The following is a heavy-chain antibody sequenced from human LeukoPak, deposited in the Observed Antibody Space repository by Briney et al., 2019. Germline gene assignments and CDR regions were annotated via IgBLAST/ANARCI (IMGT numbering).Heavy chain of an antibody. CDR3: ARDSDHPAAGRERHWFDP. CDR2: ICCSGST. J-gene: IGHJ5*02. D-gene: IGHD6-13*01. Sequence: PSEILSLTCAVSGGYISGYYWSWLRQPPGKGLEWIGYICCSGSTNYNPSLKSRVTISVDTSKNQFSLKLSSVTAADTAVYYCARDSDHPAAGRERHWFDPWGQGTLVTVSS. V-gene: IGHV4-59*01. CDR1: GGYISGYY.